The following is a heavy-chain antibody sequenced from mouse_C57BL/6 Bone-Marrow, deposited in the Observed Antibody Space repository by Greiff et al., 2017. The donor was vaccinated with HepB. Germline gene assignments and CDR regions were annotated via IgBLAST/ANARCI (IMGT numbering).Heavy chain of an antibody. CDR3: AREIWDWYFDV. CDR1: GYTFTSYG. V-gene: IGHV1-81*01. J-gene: IGHJ1*03. CDR2: IYPRSGNT. D-gene: IGHD4-1*01. Sequence: VQLQQSGAELARPGASVKLSCKASGYTFTSYGISWVKQRPGQGLEWIGEIYPRSGNTYYNEKFKGKATLTADKSSSTAYMELRSLTAEDSAVYFCAREIWDWYFDVWGTGTTVTVSS.